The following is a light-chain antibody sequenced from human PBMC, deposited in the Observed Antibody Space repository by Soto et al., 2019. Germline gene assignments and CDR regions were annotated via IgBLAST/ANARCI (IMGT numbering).Light chain of an antibody. V-gene: IGKV3-11*01. J-gene: IGKJ4*01. Sequence: EIVLTQSPATLSLSPGERATLSCRASQSVSSYLAWYQQNPGQAPRLLIYDASNRATAIPARFSGSGSGTDFAPTISSLEPEDFAVYYCQQRSNWPPLTFGGRTKVEIK. CDR2: DAS. CDR1: QSVSSY. CDR3: QQRSNWPPLT.